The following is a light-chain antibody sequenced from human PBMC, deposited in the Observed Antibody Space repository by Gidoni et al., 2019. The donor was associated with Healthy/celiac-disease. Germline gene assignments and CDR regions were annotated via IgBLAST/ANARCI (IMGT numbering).Light chain of an antibody. J-gene: IGKJ5*01. Sequence: EIVITQSPATLSVSLVERATLSCRASQSFSSNLAWYQQKLGQAPRLLIYGASTRANVIPARFSGSGSGTEFTLTISSLQSEDFAVYYCQQYNNWPRAFGQXTRLEIK. CDR1: QSFSSN. CDR2: GAS. V-gene: IGKV3-15*01. CDR3: QQYNNWPRA.